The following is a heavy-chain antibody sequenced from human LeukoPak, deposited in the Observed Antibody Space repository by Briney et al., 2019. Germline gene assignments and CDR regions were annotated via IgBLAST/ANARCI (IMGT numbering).Heavy chain of an antibody. CDR2: ISGSGGST. CDR1: GFTFSSYG. D-gene: IGHD2-15*01. V-gene: IGHV3-23*01. CDR3: AKCPRGDDIAVDY. J-gene: IGHJ4*02. Sequence: PRGSLRVSCAASGFTFSSYGMRWVRQAPGKGLEWVSAISGSGGSTYYADSVKGRFTISRDNSKNTLYLQMNSLRAEDTAVYYCAKCPRGDDIAVDYWGQGTLVTVSS.